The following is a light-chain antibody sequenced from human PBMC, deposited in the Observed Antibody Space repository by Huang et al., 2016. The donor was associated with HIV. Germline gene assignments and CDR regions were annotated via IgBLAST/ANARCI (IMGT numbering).Light chain of an antibody. CDR2: AAS. J-gene: IGKJ2*01. V-gene: IGKV1-27*01. CDR3: QKYNSAPYT. Sequence: DIHMTQSPSSLSSSVGDRVTITCRASKDIRNYLACYQQKPGTAPKLLISAASTLQSGVPSRFSGSGSGTDFTLTIGSLQPEDVATYYCQKYNSAPYTFGQGTKLEIK. CDR1: KDIRNY.